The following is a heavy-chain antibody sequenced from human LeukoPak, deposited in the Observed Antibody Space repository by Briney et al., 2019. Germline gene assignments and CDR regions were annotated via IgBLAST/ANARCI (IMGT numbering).Heavy chain of an antibody. J-gene: IGHJ6*02. Sequence: PGGSLRPSCAASGFTFSSYAMHWVRQAPGKGLEWVAVTSYDGSNKYYADSVKGRFTISRDNSKNTLYLQMNSLRAEDTAVYYCARDLLGSRTYYYYYGMDVWGQGTTVTVSS. CDR2: TSYDGSNK. CDR1: GFTFSSYA. CDR3: ARDLLGSRTYYYYYGMDV. D-gene: IGHD3-10*01. V-gene: IGHV3-30*04.